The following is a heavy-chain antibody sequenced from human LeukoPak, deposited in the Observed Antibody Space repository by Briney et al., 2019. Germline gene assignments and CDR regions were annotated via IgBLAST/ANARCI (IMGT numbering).Heavy chain of an antibody. CDR1: GFTFSSYG. J-gene: IGHJ4*02. CDR3: AKDRDTALYY. CDR2: IRYDGSNK. D-gene: IGHD5-18*01. Sequence: GGSLRLSCAASGFTFSSYGMRWVRQAPGKGLEWVAFIRYDGSNKYYADSVKGRFTISRDNSKNTLYLQMNSLRAEDTAVYYCAKDRDTALYYWGQGTLVTVSS. V-gene: IGHV3-30*02.